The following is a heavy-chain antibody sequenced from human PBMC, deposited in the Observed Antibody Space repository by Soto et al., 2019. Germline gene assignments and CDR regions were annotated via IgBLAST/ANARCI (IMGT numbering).Heavy chain of an antibody. CDR2: ISWNSGSI. CDR3: AKDTPRQQWLPAFDY. D-gene: IGHD6-19*01. J-gene: IGHJ4*02. CDR1: GFTFDDYA. V-gene: IGHV3-9*01. Sequence: EVQLVESGGGLVQPGRSLRLSCAASGFTFDDYAMHWVRQAPGKGLEWVSGISWNSGSIGYADSVKGRFTIYRDNAKNSLYLQMNSLRAEDTPLYYCAKDTPRQQWLPAFDYWGQGTLVTVSS.